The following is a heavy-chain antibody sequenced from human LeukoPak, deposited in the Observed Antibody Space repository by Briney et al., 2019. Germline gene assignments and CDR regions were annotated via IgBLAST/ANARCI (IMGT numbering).Heavy chain of an antibody. CDR2: ISSSGSSK. V-gene: IGHV3-11*01. J-gene: IGHJ3*02. D-gene: IGHD3-10*01. Sequence: GGSLRLSCAASGFIFSDYYMTWVRQAPGQGLEWVSYISSSGSSKYYADSVKGRFTISRDNARKSLYLQMSSLRAEDTAVYYCARAGVDYYGSGSFSPDAFDIWGQGTMVTVSS. CDR3: ARAGVDYYGSGSFSPDAFDI. CDR1: GFIFSDYY.